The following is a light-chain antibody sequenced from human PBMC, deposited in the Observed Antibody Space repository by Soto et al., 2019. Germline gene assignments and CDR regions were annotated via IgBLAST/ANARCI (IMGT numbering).Light chain of an antibody. CDR2: GAS. Sequence: EIVLTQSPGTLSLSPGERATLSCRASQSVSSSYLAWYQQKPGQAPRLLIYGASNRATGIPDRFSGSGSGIDFTLTISRLEPDDFALYHCQQCCSSPRTFGPGTKVEIK. CDR1: QSVSSSY. J-gene: IGKJ1*01. V-gene: IGKV3-20*01. CDR3: QQCCSSPRT.